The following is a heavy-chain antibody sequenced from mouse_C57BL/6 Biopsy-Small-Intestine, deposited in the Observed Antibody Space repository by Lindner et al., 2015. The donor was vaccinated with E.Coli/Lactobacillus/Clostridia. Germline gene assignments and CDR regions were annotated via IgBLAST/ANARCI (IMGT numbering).Heavy chain of an antibody. CDR3: ARDRPPNGAIDY. CDR1: GGTFSSYA. CDR2: IIPIFGSA. V-gene: IGHV1-4*01. Sequence: SVKVSCKASGGTFSSYAINWVRQAPGQGLEWMGWIIPIFGSANYAQKFQGRVTITADESTSTAYMELSSLRSEDTAVYYCARDRPPNGAIDYWGQGTLVTVSS. J-gene: IGHJ4*01.